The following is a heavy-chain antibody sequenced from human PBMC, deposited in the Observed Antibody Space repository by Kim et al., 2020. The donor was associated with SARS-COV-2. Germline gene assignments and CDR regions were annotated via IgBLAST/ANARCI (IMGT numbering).Heavy chain of an antibody. CDR2: ISYDGSNK. D-gene: IGHD1-26*01. Sequence: GRSLRLSCAASGFTFSSYAMHWVRQAPGKGLEWVAVISYDGSNKYYADSVKGRFTISRDNSKNTLYLQMNSLRAEDTAVYYCASSTRRNGGGYDYWGQGTLVTVSS. CDR1: GFTFSSYA. V-gene: IGHV3-30*04. CDR3: ASSTRRNGGGYDY. J-gene: IGHJ4*02.